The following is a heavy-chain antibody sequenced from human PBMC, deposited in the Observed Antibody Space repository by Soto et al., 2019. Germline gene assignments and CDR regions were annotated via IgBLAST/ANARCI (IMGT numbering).Heavy chain of an antibody. V-gene: IGHV6-1*01. CDR2: TYYRSKWST. J-gene: IGHJ4*02. CDR3: ARALAGSYDY. Sequence: SQALSLTCAISGGSVPSKSATWNWIRQAPSRGLEWLGRTYYRSKWSTDYAVSLRGRITVSPESSKNQFSLRLTSLTPEDTAVYYCARALAGSYDYWGQGTLVTVSS. D-gene: IGHD3-10*01. CDR1: GGSVPSKSAT.